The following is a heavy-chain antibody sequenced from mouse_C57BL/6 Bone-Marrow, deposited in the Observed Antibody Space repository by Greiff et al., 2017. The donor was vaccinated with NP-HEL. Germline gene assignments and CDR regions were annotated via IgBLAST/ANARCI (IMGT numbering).Heavy chain of an antibody. CDR1: GYTFTSYW. CDR3: ARSFYYYWYFDV. CDR2: IDPSDSYT. V-gene: IGHV1-50*01. D-gene: IGHD1-1*02. J-gene: IGHJ1*03. Sequence: QVQLQQPGAELVKPGASVKLSCKASGYTFTSYWMQWVKQRPGQGLEWIGEIDPSDSYTNYNQKFKGKATLTVDTSSSTAYMQLSSLTSEDSAVYSCARSFYYYWYFDVWGTGTTVTVSS.